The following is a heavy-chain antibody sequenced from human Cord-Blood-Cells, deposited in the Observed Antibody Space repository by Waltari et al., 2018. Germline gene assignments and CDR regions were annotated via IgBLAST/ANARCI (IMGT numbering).Heavy chain of an antibody. Sequence: QVTLKESGPVLVKPTETLTLTCTVSGFSLSNARMGVSWIRQPPGKALEWLAHIFSNDEKSYSTSRKFMLTNTTNTEINPMALTMTIKDPVDTATHYCARNPSERRYGAWLAGPMRLQRPYYLDYWRQGTLVNV. CDR1: GFSLSNARMG. J-gene: IGHJ4*02. CDR3: ARNPSERRYGAWLAGPMRLQRPYYLDY. V-gene: IGHV2-26*01. D-gene: IGHD3-9*01. CDR2: IFSNDEK.